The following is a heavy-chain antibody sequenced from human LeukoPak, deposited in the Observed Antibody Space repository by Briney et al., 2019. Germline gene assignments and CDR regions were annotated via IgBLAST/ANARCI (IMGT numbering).Heavy chain of an antibody. CDR2: IYYSGST. CDR1: GYSIRSGYY. J-gene: IGHJ4*02. D-gene: IGHD5-24*01. Sequence: SETLSLTCTVSGYSIRSGYYWGWIRQPPGKGLEWIGYIYYSGSTKYNPSLKSRVTISVDTSKNQFSLKLTSVTAADTAVYYCARGIDGYNSWGQGTLVTVSS. CDR3: ARGIDGYNS. V-gene: IGHV4-38-2*02.